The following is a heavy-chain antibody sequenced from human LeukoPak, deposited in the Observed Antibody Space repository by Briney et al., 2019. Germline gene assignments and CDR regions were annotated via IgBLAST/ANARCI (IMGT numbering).Heavy chain of an antibody. CDR1: GITLSNYG. V-gene: IGHV3-23*01. CDR3: ARERYSSSWDYFDF. CDR2: ISGSGGGT. J-gene: IGHJ4*02. D-gene: IGHD6-13*01. Sequence: GGSLRLSCAVSGITLSNYGMSWVRHAPGKGLEWVAGISGSGGGTNYADSVKGRFTISRDNAKNTLYLQMNSLRAEDTAVYFCARERYSSSWDYFDFWGQGTLVSVSP.